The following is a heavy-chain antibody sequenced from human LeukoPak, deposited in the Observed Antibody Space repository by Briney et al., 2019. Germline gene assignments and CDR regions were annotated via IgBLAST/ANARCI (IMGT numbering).Heavy chain of an antibody. CDR1: GGSISITSYY. Sequence: SETLSLTCTASGGSISITSYYWGWIRQPPGTGLEWIGSMYSSGSTYYNPSLKSRVTISVDTSKNQFSLKLSSVTAADTAVYYCARGPPDCSSTSCYAFDAFDIWGQGTMVTVSS. D-gene: IGHD2-2*01. CDR2: MYSSGST. V-gene: IGHV4-39*07. J-gene: IGHJ3*02. CDR3: ARGPPDCSSTSCYAFDAFDI.